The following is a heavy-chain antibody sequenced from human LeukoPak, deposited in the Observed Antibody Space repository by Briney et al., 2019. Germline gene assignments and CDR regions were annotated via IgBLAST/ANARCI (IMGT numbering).Heavy chain of an antibody. CDR3: ARGHRRRYFDWLASYDAFDI. Sequence: GASVKVSCKASGYTFTSYGISWVRQAPGQGLEWMGWISAYNGNTNYAQKLQGRVTMTRNTSISTAYMELSSLRSEDTAVYYCARGHRRRYFDWLASYDAFDIWGQGTMVTVSS. CDR1: GYTFTSYG. D-gene: IGHD3-9*01. J-gene: IGHJ3*02. CDR2: ISAYNGNT. V-gene: IGHV1-18*01.